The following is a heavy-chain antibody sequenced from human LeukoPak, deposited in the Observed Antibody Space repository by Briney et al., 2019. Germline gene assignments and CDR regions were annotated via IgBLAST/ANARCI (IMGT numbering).Heavy chain of an antibody. CDR3: ASFESIAAAGTTPTFDP. CDR2: ISSSSSYI. J-gene: IGHJ5*02. CDR1: GFTFGDYA. Sequence: GSLRLSCTASGFTFGDYAMNWVRQAPGKGLEWVSSISSSSSYIYYADSVKGRFTISRDNAKNSLYLQMNSLRAEDTAVYYCASFESIAAAGTTPTFDPWGQGTLVTVSS. V-gene: IGHV3-21*01. D-gene: IGHD6-13*01.